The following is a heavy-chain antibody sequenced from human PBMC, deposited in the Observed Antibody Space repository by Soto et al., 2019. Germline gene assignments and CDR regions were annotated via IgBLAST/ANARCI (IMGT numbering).Heavy chain of an antibody. CDR2: INSDGSST. CDR3: ARAHYYDSSGYYYFFDY. V-gene: IGHV3-74*01. D-gene: IGHD3-22*01. Sequence: PGGSLRLSCAASGFTFNSYWIHWVRQAPGKGLVWVSRINSDGSSTNYADSVKGRFTISRDNSKNTLYLQMNSLRAEDTAVYYCARAHYYDSSGYYYFFDYWGQGTLVTVSS. J-gene: IGHJ4*02. CDR1: GFTFNSYW.